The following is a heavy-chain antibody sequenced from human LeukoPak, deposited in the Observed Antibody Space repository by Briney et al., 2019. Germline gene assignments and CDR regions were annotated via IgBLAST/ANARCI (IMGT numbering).Heavy chain of an antibody. CDR3: AKALEQETVIALDS. D-gene: IGHD6-13*01. J-gene: IGHJ4*02. CDR2: ISGSGGST. CDR1: GFTFSSYA. V-gene: IGHV3-23*01. Sequence: GGSLRLSCAASGFTFSSYAMSWVRQAPGKGLEWVTAISGSGGSTYYADSVKGRFTISRDNSKNTLYLQMNSLRAEDTSIYFCAKALEQETVIALDSWGQGTLVTVSS.